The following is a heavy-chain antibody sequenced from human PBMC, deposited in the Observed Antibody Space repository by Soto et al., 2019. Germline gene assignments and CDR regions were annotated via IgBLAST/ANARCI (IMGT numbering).Heavy chain of an antibody. CDR1: GYTFTTYD. V-gene: IGHV1-8*01. D-gene: IGHD2-2*01. CDR3: VRGGFLSPDQVIIAPATLGFDP. Sequence: QVQLMQSGAEVKKPGASVKVSCKASGYTFTTYDINWVRQAPGQGLEWMGWMNPNRTNTGYAEKVQGRVTMTRDTSISTADMELSSLRYDDTAVYYCVRGGFLSPDQVIIAPATLGFDPWGQGTLVTVSS. CDR2: MNPNRTNT. J-gene: IGHJ5*02.